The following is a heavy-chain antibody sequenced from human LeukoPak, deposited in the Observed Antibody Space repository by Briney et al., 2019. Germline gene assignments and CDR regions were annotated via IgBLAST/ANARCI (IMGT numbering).Heavy chain of an antibody. D-gene: IGHD3-10*01. CDR2: IDPSDSYT. CDR3: ARHSWARGVIITYPYYYGMDV. V-gene: IGHV5-10-1*01. Sequence: KSGESLKISCKGSGYSFTGYWISWVRQMPGKGLEWMGRIDPSDSYTNYSPSFQGHVTISADKSISTAYLQWSSLKASDTAMYYCARHSWARGVIITYPYYYGMDVWGQGTTVTVSS. J-gene: IGHJ6*02. CDR1: GYSFTGYW.